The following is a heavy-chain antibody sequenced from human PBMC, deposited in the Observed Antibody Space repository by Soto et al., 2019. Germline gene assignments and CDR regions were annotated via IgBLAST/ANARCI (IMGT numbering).Heavy chain of an antibody. CDR1: GYTFNNYG. CDR2: INAYNGHT. D-gene: IGHD5-18*01. CDR3: ARAMAPDHSDH. Sequence: QVQLVQSGAEVKQPGASVKVSCKASGYTFNNYGITWVRQAPGQGLERMGWINAYNGHTNYAQKFQDRVAMTKDTSTLTVYMELRSLRSDDTAVSYCARAMAPDHSDHWGQGTLVTVSS. V-gene: IGHV1-18*01. J-gene: IGHJ4*02.